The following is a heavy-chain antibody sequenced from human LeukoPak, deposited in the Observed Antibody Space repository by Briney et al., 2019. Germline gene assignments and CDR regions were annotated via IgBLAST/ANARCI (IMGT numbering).Heavy chain of an antibody. J-gene: IGHJ3*02. CDR2: ISNSGSTI. Sequence: PGWSLTLSCASSRFTFSSHEMNWVRQTPGKGQEWVSYISNSGSTIYYADSVKGRFTISRDNAKNSLYLQMNSLRAEDTAVYYCARGGYCTNGVCYFLNAFDIWGQGTMVTVSS. CDR1: RFTFSSHE. D-gene: IGHD2-8*01. CDR3: ARGGYCTNGVCYFLNAFDI. V-gene: IGHV3-48*03.